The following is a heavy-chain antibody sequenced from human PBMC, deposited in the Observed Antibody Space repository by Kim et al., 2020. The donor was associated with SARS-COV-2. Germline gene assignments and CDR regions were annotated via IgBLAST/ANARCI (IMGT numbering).Heavy chain of an antibody. J-gene: IGHJ4*02. V-gene: IGHV5-51*01. CDR3: ARRGKVATMPFDY. Sequence: SPSFRGQVTISADKSISTAYLQWSSLKASDTAMYYCARRGKVATMPFDYWGQGTLVTVSS. D-gene: IGHD5-12*01.